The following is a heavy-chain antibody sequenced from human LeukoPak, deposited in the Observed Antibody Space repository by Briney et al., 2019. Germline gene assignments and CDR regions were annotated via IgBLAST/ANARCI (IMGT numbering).Heavy chain of an antibody. V-gene: IGHV4-59*01. CDR2: VSYSGNA. J-gene: IGHJ5*02. Sequence: SETLSLTCVVSGGSMNTYYWSWIRQAPGKGLEWIGYVSYSGNAHYNASLKSRATISVDTSRNQFSLRLTSLTAADTAVYYCARGVVAATLFWFDPWGQGARVTVSS. CDR3: ARGVVAATLFWFDP. CDR1: GGSMNTYY. D-gene: IGHD6-13*01.